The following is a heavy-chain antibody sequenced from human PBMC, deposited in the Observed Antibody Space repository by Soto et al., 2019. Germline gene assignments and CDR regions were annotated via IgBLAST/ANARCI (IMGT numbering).Heavy chain of an antibody. Sequence: QVQLVESGGGVVQPGRSLRLSCAASGFTFSSYGMHWVRQAPGKGLEWVAGISYDGSNKYYADSVKGRFTISRDNSKNTLYLQMNSLRAEDTAVYYCAKDWQLLGYWGQGTLVTVSS. V-gene: IGHV3-30*18. CDR1: GFTFSSYG. CDR2: ISYDGSNK. D-gene: IGHD6-6*01. CDR3: AKDWQLLGY. J-gene: IGHJ4*02.